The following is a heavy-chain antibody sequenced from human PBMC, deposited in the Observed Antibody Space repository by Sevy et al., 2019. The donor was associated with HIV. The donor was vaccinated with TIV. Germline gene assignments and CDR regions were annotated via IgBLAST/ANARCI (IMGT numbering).Heavy chain of an antibody. D-gene: IGHD6-13*01. CDR2: ISWNSGSI. J-gene: IGHJ6*02. CDR1: GFTFDEYA. Sequence: GGSLRLSCAASGFTFDEYAMHWVRQAPGKGLEWVSGISWNSGSIGYADSVKGRFTISRDNAKNSLYLQMNSLRAEDTALYYCAKDLRIAAGGIYYYYGMDVWGQGTTVTVSS. CDR3: AKDLRIAAGGIYYYYGMDV. V-gene: IGHV3-9*01.